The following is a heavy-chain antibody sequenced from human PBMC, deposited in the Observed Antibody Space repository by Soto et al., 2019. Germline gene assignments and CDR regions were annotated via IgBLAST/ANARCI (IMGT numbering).Heavy chain of an antibody. J-gene: IGHJ6*02. D-gene: IGHD2-2*01. CDR1: GGNFSSYA. Sequence: ASVKVSCKASGGNFSSYAISWVRQSPEQGLEWMGVIIPIFGTANYAQKFQGRVTITAEKSTSTAYMEMSSMRSDDTAVHSCARAADCSSTSCYYHYGMDDCGQGTTVTVSS. CDR3: ARAADCSSTSCYYHYGMDD. V-gene: IGHV1-69*06. CDR2: IIPIFGTA.